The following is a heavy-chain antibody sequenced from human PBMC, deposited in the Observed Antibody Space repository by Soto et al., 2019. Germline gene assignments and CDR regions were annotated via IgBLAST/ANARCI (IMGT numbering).Heavy chain of an antibody. CDR1: GGSISGYY. D-gene: IGHD3-10*01. CDR3: ARHRGPAPVY. CDR2: LFYGWTT. Sequence: QLQESGPGLVKPSETLSLTCTVSGGSISGYYWTWIRQPPGKGLEWVGSLFYGWTTDYNPSLKRRLPMSLATSQNHFSLKLRSVTAADTAVYYCARHRGPAPVYWGQGTLVTASS. V-gene: IGHV4-39*01. J-gene: IGHJ4*02.